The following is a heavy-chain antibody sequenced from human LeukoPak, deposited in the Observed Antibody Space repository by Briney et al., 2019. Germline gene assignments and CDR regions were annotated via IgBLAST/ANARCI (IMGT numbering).Heavy chain of an antibody. V-gene: IGHV3-21*01. J-gene: IGHJ4*02. CDR1: GFTFSSYS. D-gene: IGHD6-13*01. CDR3: AREAPRGGIAAARNYDY. CDR2: ISSSSSYI. Sequence: PGGSLRLSCAASGFTFSSYSMNWVRQAPGKGLEWVSSISSSSSYIYYADSVKGRFTISRDNAKNSLYLQMNSLRAEDTAVYYCAREAPRGGIAAARNYDYWGQGTLVTVSS.